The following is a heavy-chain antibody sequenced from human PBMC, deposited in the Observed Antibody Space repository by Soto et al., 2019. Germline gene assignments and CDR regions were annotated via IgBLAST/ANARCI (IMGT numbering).Heavy chain of an antibody. CDR2: TYYRSKWYN. CDR3: AREVAGTYYFDY. D-gene: IGHD6-19*01. CDR1: GDSVSSNSAA. J-gene: IGHJ4*02. Sequence: PSETLSLTCAISGDSVSSNSAAWNWIRQSPSRGLEWLGRTYYRSKWYNDYAVSVKSRISINPDTSKNQFSLQLDSVTPEDTAVYFCAREVAGTYYFDYWGQGTLVTVSS. V-gene: IGHV6-1*01.